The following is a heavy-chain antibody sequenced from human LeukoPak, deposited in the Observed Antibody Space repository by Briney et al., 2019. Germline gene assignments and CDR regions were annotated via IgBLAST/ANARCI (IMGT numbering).Heavy chain of an antibody. Sequence: GASVKVSCKASGYTFTGYYIHWVRQAPGQGLEWMGWINPNSGGTNYAQKFQGRVTMTRDTSISTAYMELSRLRSDDTAVYYCARRLRGGDTAMEFDYWGQGTLVTVSS. CDR2: INPNSGGT. V-gene: IGHV1-2*02. CDR1: GYTFTGYY. CDR3: ARRLRGGDTAMEFDY. D-gene: IGHD5-18*01. J-gene: IGHJ4*02.